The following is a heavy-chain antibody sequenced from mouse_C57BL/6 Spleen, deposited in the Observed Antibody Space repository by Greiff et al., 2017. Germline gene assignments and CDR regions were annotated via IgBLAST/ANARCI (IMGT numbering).Heavy chain of an antibody. J-gene: IGHJ1*03. CDR3: VRGLRTDWYFDV. CDR1: GFSFNTYA. CDR2: IRSKSNNYAT. Sequence: EVQLVESGGGLVQPKGSLKLSCAASGFSFNTYAMNWVRQAPGKGLEWVARIRSKSNNYATYYADSVKDRFTISRDDSERMLYLQMNNLKTEDTAMYYCVRGLRTDWYFDVWGTGTTVTVSS. V-gene: IGHV10-1*01.